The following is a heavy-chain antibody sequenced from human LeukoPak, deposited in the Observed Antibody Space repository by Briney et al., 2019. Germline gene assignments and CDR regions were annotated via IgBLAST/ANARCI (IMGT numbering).Heavy chain of an antibody. V-gene: IGHV4-59*12. Sequence: PSETLSLTCTVSGDSISNAYWSWIRQPPGKALEWIGYIYYSGIIKYNPSLKSRATISVDTSQNQFSLKLSSVTAADTAVYYCARDGKGTGHYSYWGQGTLVTVSS. D-gene: IGHD1-26*01. CDR2: IYYSGII. J-gene: IGHJ4*02. CDR1: GDSISNAY. CDR3: ARDGKGTGHYSY.